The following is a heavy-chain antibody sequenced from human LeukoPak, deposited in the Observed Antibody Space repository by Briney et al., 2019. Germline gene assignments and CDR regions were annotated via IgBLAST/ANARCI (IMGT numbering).Heavy chain of an antibody. Sequence: GGSLRLSCAASGFTFSSYAMSWVRQAPGKGLEWVSPISDSGGSTYYADSVKGRFTISRDNSKDTLFLQINSLRAEDTAVYYCAKDWPSEWQQLPDYDAVDIWGPGTMVTVSS. CDR1: GFTFSSYA. V-gene: IGHV3-23*01. CDR2: ISDSGGST. J-gene: IGHJ3*02. CDR3: AKDWPSEWQQLPDYDAVDI. D-gene: IGHD6-13*01.